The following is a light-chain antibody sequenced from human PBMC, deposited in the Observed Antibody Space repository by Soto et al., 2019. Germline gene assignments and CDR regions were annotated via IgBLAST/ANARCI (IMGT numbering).Light chain of an antibody. CDR2: DVR. J-gene: IGLJ1*01. Sequence: QSALTQPASVSGSPRQSITISCTGTSSDVGGYNYVSWYQQHPGKAPKHMIYDVRNRPSGVSNRFSGSKSVNTASLTISGLQAEDEAGYYCSSYTTISTYVFGTGTKVTVL. CDR1: SSDVGGYNY. CDR3: SSYTTISTYV. V-gene: IGLV2-14*01.